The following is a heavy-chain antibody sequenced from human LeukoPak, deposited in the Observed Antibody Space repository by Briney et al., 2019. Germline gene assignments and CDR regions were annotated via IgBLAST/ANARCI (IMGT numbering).Heavy chain of an antibody. D-gene: IGHD6-19*01. V-gene: IGHV3-48*02. J-gene: IGHJ4*02. CDR2: ISSSSSTI. Sequence: GGSLRLSCGASGFTFSSYSMNWVRQAPGKGLEWVSYISSSSSTIYYADSVKGRFTISRDNAKNSPYLQMNSLRDEDTAVYYCARGSRNAVAGTGYWGQGTLVTVSS. CDR3: ARGSRNAVAGTGY. CDR1: GFTFSSYS.